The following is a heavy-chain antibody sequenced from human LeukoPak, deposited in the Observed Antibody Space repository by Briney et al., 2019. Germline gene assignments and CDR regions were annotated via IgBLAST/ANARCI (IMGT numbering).Heavy chain of an antibody. V-gene: IGHV3-53*01. D-gene: IGHD4-23*01. CDR3: ARGDYGGNSGRESPSILVYYYGMDV. Sequence: GGSLRLSCAASGFTVSSNYMSWVRQAPGKGLEWVSVIYSGGSTYYADSVKGRFTISRDNSKNTLYLQMNSLRAEDTAVYYSARGDYGGNSGRESPSILVYYYGMDVWGQGTTVTVSS. J-gene: IGHJ6*02. CDR2: IYSGGST. CDR1: GFTVSSNY.